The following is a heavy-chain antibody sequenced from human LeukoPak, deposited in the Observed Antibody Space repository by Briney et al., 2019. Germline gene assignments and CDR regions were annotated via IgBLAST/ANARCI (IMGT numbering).Heavy chain of an antibody. D-gene: IGHD3-10*01. CDR3: ARVDSEMRGYYFDY. CDR1: GYSISSGYY. Sequence: KTSETLSLTCTVSGYSISSGYYWGWIRQPPGKGLEWIGSIYHSGSTYYSPSLKSRVTISVGTSKNQFSLKLSSVTAADTAVYYCARVDSEMRGYYFDYWGQGTLVTVSS. CDR2: IYHSGST. V-gene: IGHV4-38-2*02. J-gene: IGHJ4*02.